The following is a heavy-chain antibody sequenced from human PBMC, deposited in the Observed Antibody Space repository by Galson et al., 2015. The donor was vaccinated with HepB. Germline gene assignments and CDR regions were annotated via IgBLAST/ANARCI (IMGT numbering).Heavy chain of an antibody. CDR2: ISGSGGST. CDR3: AKDFYRGLTPTSGYDYFDY. Sequence: SLRLSCAASGFTFSSYAMSWVRQAPGKGLEWVSAISGSGGSTYYADSVKGRFTISRDNSKNTLYLQMNSLRAEDTAVYYCAKDFYRGLTPTSGYDYFDYWGQGTLVTVSS. CDR1: GFTFSSYA. V-gene: IGHV3-23*01. J-gene: IGHJ4*02. D-gene: IGHD5-12*01.